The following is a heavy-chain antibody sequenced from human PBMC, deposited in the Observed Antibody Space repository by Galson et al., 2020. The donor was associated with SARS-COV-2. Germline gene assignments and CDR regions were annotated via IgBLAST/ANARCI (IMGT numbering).Heavy chain of an antibody. V-gene: IGHV3-7*01. Sequence: GGYLRLSCAASGFTFSSYWMNWVRQAPGEGLEWVASIKQDGSERFCADSVEGRFTISRDNAKNSLYLQMNSLRAEDTAVYYCAREQWGSYYYGMDVWGQGTTVTVSS. D-gene: IGHD6-19*01. CDR2: IKQDGSER. CDR3: AREQWGSYYYGMDV. J-gene: IGHJ6*02. CDR1: GFTFSSYW.